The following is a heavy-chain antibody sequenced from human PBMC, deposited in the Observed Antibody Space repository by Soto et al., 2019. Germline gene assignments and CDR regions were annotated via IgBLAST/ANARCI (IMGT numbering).Heavy chain of an antibody. CDR1: GFTVSSNY. D-gene: IGHD3-22*01. CDR3: ARDIEYYDSSGSHWCHP. J-gene: IGHJ5*02. CDR2: IYSGGST. Sequence: GVSLILSCSASGFTVSSNYMSWVRQAPGKGLEWVSVIYSGGSTYYADSVKGRFTISRDNSKNTLYLQMNSLRAEDTAVYYCARDIEYYDSSGSHWCHPWCQGTRVTV. V-gene: IGHV3-53*01.